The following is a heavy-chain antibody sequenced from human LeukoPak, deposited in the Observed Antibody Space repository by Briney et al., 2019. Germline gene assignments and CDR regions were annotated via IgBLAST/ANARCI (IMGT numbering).Heavy chain of an antibody. J-gene: IGHJ5*02. D-gene: IGHD5-18*01. Sequence: PSETLSLTCTVSGASISTDNYFWSWIRQPAGKGMEWLGRIYPSGSTTYNPSLKSRVSISVDTLRNQFSLKLSSVTAADTAVYYCARSYRYDYRGWLDPWGQGTLVAVSS. CDR2: IYPSGST. V-gene: IGHV4-61*02. CDR1: GASISTDNYF. CDR3: ARSYRYDYRGWLDP.